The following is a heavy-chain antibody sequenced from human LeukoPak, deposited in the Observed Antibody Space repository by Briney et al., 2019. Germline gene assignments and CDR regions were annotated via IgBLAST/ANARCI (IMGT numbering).Heavy chain of an antibody. Sequence: SETLSLTCTVSGGSISSSSYYWGWIRQPPGKGLEWIGSIYYSGSTYYNPSLKSRVTISVDTSKNQFSLKLSSVTAADTAVYYCARGSPSYYDFWSGYSGGDAFDIWGQGTMVTVSS. J-gene: IGHJ3*02. V-gene: IGHV4-39*07. CDR2: IYYSGST. CDR3: ARGSPSYYDFWSGYSGGDAFDI. D-gene: IGHD3-3*01. CDR1: GGSISSSSYY.